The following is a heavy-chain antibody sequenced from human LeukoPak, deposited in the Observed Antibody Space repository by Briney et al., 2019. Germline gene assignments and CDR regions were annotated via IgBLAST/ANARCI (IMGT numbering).Heavy chain of an antibody. CDR3: ARSHYYGSGSGGY. D-gene: IGHD3-10*01. J-gene: IGHJ4*02. CDR1: GYTFTGYY. V-gene: IGHV1-2*02. Sequence: GASVKVSCKASGYTFTGYYMHWVRQAPGQGLEWMEWINPNSGGTNYAQKFQGRVTMTRDTSISTAYMELSRLRSDDTAVYYCARSHYYGSGSGGYWGQGTLVTVSS. CDR2: INPNSGGT.